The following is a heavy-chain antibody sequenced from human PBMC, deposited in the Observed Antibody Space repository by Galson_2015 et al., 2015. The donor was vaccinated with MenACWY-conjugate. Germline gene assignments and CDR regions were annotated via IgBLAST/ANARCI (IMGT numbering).Heavy chain of an antibody. D-gene: IGHD3-22*01. Sequence: SETPSLTCTVSGGSISSSSYYWGWIRQPPGKGLERIGSIYYSGSTYYNPSLKSRVTISVDTSKTQFSLKLNSVTAADTAVYYCARAVPGMIVLVYYFDYWGQGTLVTVSS. CDR3: ARAVPGMIVLVYYFDY. CDR2: IYYSGST. V-gene: IGHV4-39*07. J-gene: IGHJ4*02. CDR1: GGSISSSSYY.